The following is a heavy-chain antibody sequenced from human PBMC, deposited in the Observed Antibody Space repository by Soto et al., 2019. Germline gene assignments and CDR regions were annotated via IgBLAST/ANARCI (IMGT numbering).Heavy chain of an antibody. CDR3: AKSTVVVVAAIWYFDL. CDR2: FDPEDGET. Sequence: ASVKVSCKVSGYTLTELSMHWVRQAPGKGLEWMGGFDPEDGETIYAQKFQGRVTMTEDTSTDTAYMELSSLRSEDTAVYYCAKSTVVVVAAIWYFDLWGRGTLVTVSS. D-gene: IGHD2-15*01. J-gene: IGHJ2*01. V-gene: IGHV1-24*01. CDR1: GYTLTELS.